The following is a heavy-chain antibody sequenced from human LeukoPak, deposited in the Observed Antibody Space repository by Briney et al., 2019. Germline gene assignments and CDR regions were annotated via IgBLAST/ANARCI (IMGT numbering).Heavy chain of an antibody. V-gene: IGHV4-39*01. CDR2: IYYSGST. D-gene: IGHD1-26*01. Sequence: SETLSLTCTVSGGSISSSSYYWGWIRQPPGKGLEWIGSIYYSGSTYYNPSLKSRVTISVDTSKNQFSLKLSSVTAADTAVYYCARHAGSYARGYYYYMDVWGKGTTVTVSS. CDR3: ARHAGSYARGYYYYMDV. J-gene: IGHJ6*03. CDR1: GGSISSSSYY.